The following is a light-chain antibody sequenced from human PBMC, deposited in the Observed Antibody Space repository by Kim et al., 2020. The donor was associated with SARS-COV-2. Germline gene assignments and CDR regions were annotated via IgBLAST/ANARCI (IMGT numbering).Light chain of an antibody. CDR2: GAS. CDR3: QQYNNWPWA. Sequence: VSPGERATLSCRASQSVTSNLAWYQQKPGQSPRLLIYGASNRATGVPARFSGGGSGTDFTLTISSLQSEDFAIYYCQQYNNWPWAFGQGTKVDIK. J-gene: IGKJ1*01. V-gene: IGKV3-15*01. CDR1: QSVTSN.